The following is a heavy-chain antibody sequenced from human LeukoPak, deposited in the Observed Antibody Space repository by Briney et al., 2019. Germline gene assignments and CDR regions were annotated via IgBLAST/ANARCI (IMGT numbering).Heavy chain of an antibody. CDR2: IYPGDSDT. J-gene: IGHJ4*02. V-gene: IGHV5-51*01. Sequence: GGSLKISCKGSGYTFTTFWIGWVRQMPGKGLEWMGIIYPGDSDTGYSPSFQGQVTISADKSISTAYLQWSSLKASDTAMYYCATSGRGQSTHRYYFDYWGQGTLVTVSS. CDR3: ATSGRGQSTHRYYFDY. D-gene: IGHD3-10*01. CDR1: GYTFTTFW.